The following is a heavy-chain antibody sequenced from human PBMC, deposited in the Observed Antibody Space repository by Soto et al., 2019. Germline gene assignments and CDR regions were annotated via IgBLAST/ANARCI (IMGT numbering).Heavy chain of an antibody. CDR3: ARGGLAARKGRWFDP. D-gene: IGHD6-6*01. V-gene: IGHV4-59*01. CDR2: IHYSGST. J-gene: IGHJ5*02. CDR1: GDSISSYY. Sequence: PSETLSLTCIVSGDSISSYYWGWIRQPPGKGLEWIGYIHYSGSTNYNPSLKSRVTISVDTPKNQFSLKVNSMTAADTAVYYCARGGLAARKGRWFDPWGQGTLVTVSS.